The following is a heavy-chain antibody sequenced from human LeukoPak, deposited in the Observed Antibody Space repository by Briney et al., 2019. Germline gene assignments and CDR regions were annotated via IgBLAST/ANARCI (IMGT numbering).Heavy chain of an antibody. V-gene: IGHV1-69*13. CDR2: IIPIFGTA. CDR1: GGTFSSYA. D-gene: IGHD3-16*02. CDR3: AREGYDYVWGSYRFVNYYMDV. Sequence: SVKVSCKASGGTFSSYAISWVRQAPGQGLEWMGGIIPIFGTANYAQKFQGRVTITADESTSTAYMELSSLRSEDTAVYYCAREGYDYVWGSYRFVNYYMDVWGKGTTVTISS. J-gene: IGHJ6*03.